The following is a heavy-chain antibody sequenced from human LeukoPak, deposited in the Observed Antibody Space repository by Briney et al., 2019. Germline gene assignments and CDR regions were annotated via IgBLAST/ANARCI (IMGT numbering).Heavy chain of an antibody. CDR1: GLSFNTYG. CDR3: VKDDPVLHY. V-gene: IGHV3-30*02. J-gene: IGHJ4*02. Sequence: GLSFNTYGMHWVRQAPGRGLEWLTLIRPDGRMKFYSDSVKGRFTVSRDNSLSMLYLEMTSLRSEDTAVYYCVKDDPVLHYWGQGTLVSASS. CDR2: IRPDGRMK.